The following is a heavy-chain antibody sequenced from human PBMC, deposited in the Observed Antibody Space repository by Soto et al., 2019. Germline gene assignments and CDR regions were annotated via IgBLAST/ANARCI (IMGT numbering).Heavy chain of an antibody. CDR1: GFTFSSYA. CDR2: ISGSGGST. V-gene: IGHV3-23*01. D-gene: IGHD2-2*03. J-gene: IGHJ6*02. CDR3: AKGGYCSSTSCPVYYGMDV. Sequence: PGGSLRLSCAASGFTFSSYAMSWVRQAPGKGLEWVSAISGSGGSTYYADSVKGRFTISRDNSKNTLYLQMNSLRAEDTAVYYCAKGGYCSSTSCPVYYGMDVWGQGTTVTVS.